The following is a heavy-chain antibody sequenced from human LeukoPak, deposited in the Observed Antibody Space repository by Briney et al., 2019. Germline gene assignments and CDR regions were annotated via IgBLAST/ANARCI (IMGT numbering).Heavy chain of an antibody. J-gene: IGHJ3*02. D-gene: IGHD3-22*01. CDR2: ISIYNGKI. V-gene: IGHV1-18*01. CDR3: ARWDYYDSRTFDI. CDR1: GYTFTSYG. Sequence: ASVKVSCKASGYTFTSYGISWVRQAPGQGLEWMGWISIYNGKINYAQKFQGRVTMTTDTSTSTAYMELRSLRSDDTAVYYCARWDYYDSRTFDIWGQGTVVTVS.